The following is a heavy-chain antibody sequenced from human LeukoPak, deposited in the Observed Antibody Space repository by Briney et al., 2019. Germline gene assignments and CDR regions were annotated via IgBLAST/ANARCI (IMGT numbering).Heavy chain of an antibody. CDR2: IRYDGSNK. Sequence: GGSLRLSCGVSGFTFSSCSMNWVRQAPGKGLEWVTYIRYDGSNKYYADSVKGRLTISRDNSKNTLYLQMDSLTTEDTAVYYCAGVHVTVGSFYWGQGTLVTVSS. CDR3: AGVHVTVGSFY. CDR1: GFTFSSCS. V-gene: IGHV3-30*02. D-gene: IGHD3-10*01. J-gene: IGHJ4*02.